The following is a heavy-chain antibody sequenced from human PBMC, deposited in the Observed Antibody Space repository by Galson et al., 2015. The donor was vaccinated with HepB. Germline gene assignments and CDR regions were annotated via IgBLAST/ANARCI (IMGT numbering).Heavy chain of an antibody. V-gene: IGHV3-7*01. CDR3: AKVDLGGAASYRHLDY. Sequence: SLRLSCAASGFTFSNYWMTWVRQAPGRGLEWVANIKYDGSETSYVDSVKGRFSISRDNANNSLFLQMSSLRTGDTAVYYCAKVDLGGAASYRHLDYWGQGTLVTVSS. CDR1: GFTFSNYW. D-gene: IGHD3-10*01. CDR2: IKYDGSET. J-gene: IGHJ4*02.